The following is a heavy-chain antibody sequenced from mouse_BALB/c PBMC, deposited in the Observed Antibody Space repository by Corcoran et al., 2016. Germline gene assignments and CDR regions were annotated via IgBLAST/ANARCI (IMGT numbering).Heavy chain of an antibody. J-gene: IGHJ1*01. V-gene: IGHV14-3*02. CDR2: IDPANGNT. CDR3: ANWDWYFDV. CDR1: GFNIKDTY. Sequence: EVQLQQSGAELVEPGASVKLSCTASGFNIKDTYMHWVKQRPEQGLEWIGRIDPANGNTKYDPKFQGKATITADTSSNTAYLQLSSLTSEDTAVYYCANWDWYFDVLGAGTTVTVSS. D-gene: IGHD4-1*01.